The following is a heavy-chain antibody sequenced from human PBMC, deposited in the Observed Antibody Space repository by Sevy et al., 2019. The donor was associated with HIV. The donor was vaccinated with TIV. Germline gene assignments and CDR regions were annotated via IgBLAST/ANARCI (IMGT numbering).Heavy chain of an antibody. CDR2: ISGLSNYI. D-gene: IGHD6-19*01. J-gene: IGHJ3*02. CDR3: ARAVPATDAFDI. Sequence: GGSLRLSCAASGFTFSSYPMHWVRQAPGKGLEWVSSISGLSNYIYYADSVKGRFSISRDNTKNSVYLQMNSLRGEDTAVFYCARAVPATDAFDIWCQGTLVTVSS. V-gene: IGHV3-21*01. CDR1: GFTFSSYP.